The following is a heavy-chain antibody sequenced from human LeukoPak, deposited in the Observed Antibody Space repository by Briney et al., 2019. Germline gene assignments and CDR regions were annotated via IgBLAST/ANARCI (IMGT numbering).Heavy chain of an antibody. Sequence: GASVKVSYKASGYTFTSYDINWVRQATGQGLEWMGWMNPNSGNTGYAQKFQGRVTMTRNTSISTAYMELSSLRSEDTAVYYCARAGSIVVVPAAISDWFDPWGQGTLVTVSS. J-gene: IGHJ5*02. D-gene: IGHD2-2*01. CDR1: GYTFTSYD. CDR2: MNPNSGNT. V-gene: IGHV1-8*01. CDR3: ARAGSIVVVPAAISDWFDP.